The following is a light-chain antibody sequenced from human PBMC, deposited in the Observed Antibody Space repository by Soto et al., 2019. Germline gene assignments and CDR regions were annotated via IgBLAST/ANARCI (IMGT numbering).Light chain of an antibody. Sequence: QSVLTQPPSVSGAQGQRVSISCTGSSSNIGAGYDVHWYQQLPGRAPKLLIYGNTNRPSGVPDRFSGSKSGTSASLAITGLQAEDGADYYCLSFDSSLSVVFGGGTKVTVL. CDR3: LSFDSSLSVV. J-gene: IGLJ2*01. V-gene: IGLV1-40*01. CDR2: GNT. CDR1: SSNIGAGYD.